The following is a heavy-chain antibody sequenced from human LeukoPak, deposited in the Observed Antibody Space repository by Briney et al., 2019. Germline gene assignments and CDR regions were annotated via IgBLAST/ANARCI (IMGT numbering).Heavy chain of an antibody. J-gene: IGHJ3*02. CDR2: ISSSSSYI. CDR1: GFTFDDYG. D-gene: IGHD3-3*01. Sequence: GGSLRLSCAASGFTFDDYGMSWVRQAPGKGLEWVSSISSSSSYIYYADSVKGRFTISRDNAKNSVYLQMNSLRAEDTAVYYCATMTTNDAFDIWGQGTMVTVSS. CDR3: ATMTTNDAFDI. V-gene: IGHV3-21*01.